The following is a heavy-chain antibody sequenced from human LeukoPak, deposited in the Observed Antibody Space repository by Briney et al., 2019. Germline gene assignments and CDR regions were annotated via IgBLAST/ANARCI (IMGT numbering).Heavy chain of an antibody. CDR3: ARGGYYGSGSRLKYYYYYYMDV. D-gene: IGHD3-10*01. J-gene: IGHJ6*03. CDR1: GGSFSGYY. Sequence: SETLSLTCAVYGGSFSGYYWSWIRQPPGKGLEWIGEINHSGSTNYNPSLKSRVTISVDTSKNQFSLKLSSVTAADTAVYYCARGGYYGSGSRLKYYYYYYMDVWGKGTTVTVSS. V-gene: IGHV4-34*01. CDR2: INHSGST.